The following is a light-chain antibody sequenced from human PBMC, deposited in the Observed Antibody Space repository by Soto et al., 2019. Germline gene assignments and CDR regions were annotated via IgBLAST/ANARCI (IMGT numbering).Light chain of an antibody. CDR3: QQYGSWPLT. Sequence: IVITQPPATLSVSPGEGATLSCRASQSVSNNLAWYQQKPGQAPRLLIYGASTRATVIPARFSGSGSGTEFTLTISSLQSEDFAVYYCQQYGSWPLTFGGGTKVDIK. V-gene: IGKV3-15*01. J-gene: IGKJ4*01. CDR2: GAS. CDR1: QSVSNN.